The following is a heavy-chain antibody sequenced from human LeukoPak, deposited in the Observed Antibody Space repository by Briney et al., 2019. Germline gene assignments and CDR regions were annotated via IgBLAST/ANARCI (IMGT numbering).Heavy chain of an antibody. CDR3: AGGYSYGYPYYFDY. CDR1: GGTFISYA. Sequence: ASVRVSCKAPGGTFISYAISWVRQPPGQGLEWMGRIIPIFGTANYAKKFQGRVTITTDESTSTAYMELSSLRSEDTAVYHCAGGYSYGYPYYFDYWGQGTLVTVSS. V-gene: IGHV1-69*05. D-gene: IGHD5-18*01. J-gene: IGHJ4*02. CDR2: IIPIFGTA.